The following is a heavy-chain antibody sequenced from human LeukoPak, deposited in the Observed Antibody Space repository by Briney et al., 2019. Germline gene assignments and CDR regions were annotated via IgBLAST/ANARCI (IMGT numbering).Heavy chain of an antibody. CDR2: ISYDGSNK. V-gene: IGHV3-30-3*01. CDR1: GFIFSSYA. Sequence: PGRSLRLSCAASGFIFSSYAMHWVRQAPGKGLEWVAVISYDGSNKYYADSVKGRFTISRDNSKNTLYLQMNSLRAEDTAVYYCARDRSSSPPMEYYYYYYGMDVWGQGTTVTVSS. J-gene: IGHJ6*02. CDR3: ARDRSSSPPMEYYYYYYGMDV. D-gene: IGHD3-10*01.